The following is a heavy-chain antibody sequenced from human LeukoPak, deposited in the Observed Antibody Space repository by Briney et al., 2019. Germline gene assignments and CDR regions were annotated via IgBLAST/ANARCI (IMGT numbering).Heavy chain of an antibody. D-gene: IGHD3-22*01. V-gene: IGHV3-49*04. Sequence: LSGGSLRLSCAASGFSFSSYAMSWVRQAPGKGLEWVAFIRSRDGTTEYAASVRGRFTISRDESKGIAYLQMNSLKTEDTAVYYCNRWHISGVSYSNVWGQGTLVSVSS. J-gene: IGHJ4*02. CDR1: GFSFSSYA. CDR3: NRWHISGVSYSNV. CDR2: IRSRDGTT.